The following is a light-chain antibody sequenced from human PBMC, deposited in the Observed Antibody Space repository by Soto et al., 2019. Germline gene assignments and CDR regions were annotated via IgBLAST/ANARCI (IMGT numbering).Light chain of an antibody. CDR1: SSNIGSNY. J-gene: IGLJ3*02. Sequence: QSVLTQPPSASGTPGQRVTISCSGSSSNIGSNYVYWYQQPPGTAPKLLIYSNNQRPSGVPDRFSGSKSGTSASLAISGLRSEDEAAYYCAARADGLGGPVFGGGTKLTVL. V-gene: IGLV1-47*02. CDR2: SNN. CDR3: AARADGLGGPV.